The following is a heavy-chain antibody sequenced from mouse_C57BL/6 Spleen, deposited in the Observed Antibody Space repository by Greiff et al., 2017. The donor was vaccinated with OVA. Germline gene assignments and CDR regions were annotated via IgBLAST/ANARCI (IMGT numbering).Heavy chain of an antibody. D-gene: IGHD6-1*01. Sequence: EVQVVESGEGLVKPGGSLKLSCAASGFTFSSYAMSWVRQTPEKRLEWVAYISSGGDYIYYADTVKGRFTISRDNARNTLYLQMSSLKSEDTAMYYCTRASYYYAMDYWGQGTSVTVSS. CDR3: TRASYYYAMDY. J-gene: IGHJ4*01. CDR1: GFTFSSYA. CDR2: ISSGGDYI. V-gene: IGHV5-9-1*02.